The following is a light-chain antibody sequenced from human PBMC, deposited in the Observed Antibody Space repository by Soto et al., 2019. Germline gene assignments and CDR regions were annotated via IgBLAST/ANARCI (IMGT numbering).Light chain of an antibody. J-gene: IGLJ1*01. V-gene: IGLV2-23*01. CDR2: EGS. CDR1: SSDGGSYNL. CDR3: CSYAGSSTYV. Sequence: QSALTQPASVSGSPGQSITISCTGTSSDGGSYNLVSWSQQHPGKAPKLMLYEGSKRPSGVSNRFSGSKSGNTASLTISGLQAEDEADYFCCSYAGSSTYVFGTGTKLTVL.